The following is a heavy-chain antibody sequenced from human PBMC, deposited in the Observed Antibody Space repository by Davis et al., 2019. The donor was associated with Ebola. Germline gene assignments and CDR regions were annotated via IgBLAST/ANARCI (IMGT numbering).Heavy chain of an antibody. Sequence: GESLKISCQGSGYSFTNYWIAWVRQMPGKGPEWMGVIYSGDSDTRYSTSFEGQVTISVDRSITTAHLQWSSLKASDAAIYYCARQASLYGAIDYWGQGTLVTVSS. CDR1: GYSFTNYW. J-gene: IGHJ4*02. V-gene: IGHV5-51*01. CDR3: ARQASLYGAIDY. D-gene: IGHD4/OR15-4a*01. CDR2: IYSGDSDT.